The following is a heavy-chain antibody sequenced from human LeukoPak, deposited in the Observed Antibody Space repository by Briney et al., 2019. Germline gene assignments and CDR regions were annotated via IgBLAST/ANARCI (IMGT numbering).Heavy chain of an antibody. CDR2: ISASGGST. D-gene: IGHD2-15*01. CDR3: AKGGVAWFDP. V-gene: IGHV3-23*01. J-gene: IGHJ5*02. CDR1: GFTFGSHD. Sequence: GGSLRLSCAASGFTFGSHDMSWVRQAPGKGLEWVSGISASGGSTFYADSVKGRFTISRDNSKNTLYLQMNGLRVEDTAVYYCAKGGVAWFDPWGQGTLVTVSS.